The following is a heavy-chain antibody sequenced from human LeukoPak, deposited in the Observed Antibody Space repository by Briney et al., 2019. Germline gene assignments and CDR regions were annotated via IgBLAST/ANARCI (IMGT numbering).Heavy chain of an antibody. J-gene: IGHJ6*03. CDR3: ARSNAGGTSADPYYYYMDV. CDR1: GFSFRSYA. Sequence: GRSLRLSCAASGFSFRSYAMHWVRQAPGKGLEWVAVISYDGSDKHYADSVKGRFTTSRDNSKNTLYLQMNSLRGEDTAVYYCARSNAGGTSADPYYYYMDVWGIGTTVTVSS. D-gene: IGHD3-10*01. V-gene: IGHV3-30*01. CDR2: ISYDGSDK.